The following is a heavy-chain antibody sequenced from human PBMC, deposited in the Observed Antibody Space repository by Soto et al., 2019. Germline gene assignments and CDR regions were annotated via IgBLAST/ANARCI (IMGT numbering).Heavy chain of an antibody. V-gene: IGHV4-59*12. Sequence: PSETLSLTCTVSGGSISSYYWSWIRQPPGKGLEWIGFISYSGSSNYNPSLKSRVTLSLDTSKNQFSLKLSSVTAADTAVYYCARGILGMDVWGQGTTVTVSS. CDR2: ISYSGSS. CDR1: GGSISSYY. CDR3: ARGILGMDV. J-gene: IGHJ6*02.